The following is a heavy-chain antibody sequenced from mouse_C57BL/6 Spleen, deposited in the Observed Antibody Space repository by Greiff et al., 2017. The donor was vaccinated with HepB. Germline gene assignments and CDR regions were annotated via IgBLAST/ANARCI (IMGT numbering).Heavy chain of an antibody. V-gene: IGHV7-3*01. Sequence: DVHLVESGGGLVQPGGSLSLSCAASGFTFTDYYMSWVRQPPGKALEWLGFIRNKANGYTTEYSASVKGRFTISRDNSQSILYLQMNALRAEDSATYYCARWDYGSFDYWGQGTTLTVSS. CDR3: ARWDYGSFDY. D-gene: IGHD1-1*01. J-gene: IGHJ2*01. CDR2: IRNKANGYTT. CDR1: GFTFTDYY.